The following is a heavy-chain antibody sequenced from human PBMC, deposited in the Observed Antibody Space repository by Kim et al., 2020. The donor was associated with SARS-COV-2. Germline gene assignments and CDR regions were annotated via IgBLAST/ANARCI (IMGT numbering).Heavy chain of an antibody. D-gene: IGHD2-2*01. CDR3: ASATGGVVPAAMLGWFDP. V-gene: IGHV1-69*13. Sequence: SVKVSCKASGGTFSSYAISWVRQAPGQGLEWMGGIIPIFGTANYAQKFQGRVTITADESTSTAYMELSSLRSEDTAVYYCASATGGVVPAAMLGWFDPWGQGTLVTVSS. CDR2: IIPIFGTA. CDR1: GGTFSSYA. J-gene: IGHJ5*02.